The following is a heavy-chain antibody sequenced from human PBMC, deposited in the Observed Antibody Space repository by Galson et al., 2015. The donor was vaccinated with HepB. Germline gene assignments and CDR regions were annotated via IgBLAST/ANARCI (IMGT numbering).Heavy chain of an antibody. CDR3: ARDFVSGWGFDP. CDR2: TFYRSKWYN. Sequence: CAISGDSVSSNSAAWNWIRQSPSRGLEWLGRTFYRSKWYNDYAVSVKSRITINPDTSKNQFSLQQNSVAPEDTAVYYCARDFVSGWGFDPWGQGTLVTVSS. D-gene: IGHD6-19*01. J-gene: IGHJ5*02. CDR1: GDSVSSNSAA. V-gene: IGHV6-1*01.